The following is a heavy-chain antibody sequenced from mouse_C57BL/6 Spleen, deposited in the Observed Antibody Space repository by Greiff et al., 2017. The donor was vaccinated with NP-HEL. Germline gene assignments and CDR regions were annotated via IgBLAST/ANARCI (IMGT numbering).Heavy chain of an antibody. CDR3: AREIESQYYYAMDY. Sequence: EVHLVESEGGLVQPGRSMKLSCTASGFTFSDYYMAWVRQVPEKGLEWVANINYDGSSTYYLDSLKSRFIISRDNAKNILYLQMSSLKSEDTATYYCAREIESQYYYAMDYWGQGTSVTVSS. CDR1: GFTFSDYY. V-gene: IGHV5-16*01. J-gene: IGHJ4*01. CDR2: INYDGSST.